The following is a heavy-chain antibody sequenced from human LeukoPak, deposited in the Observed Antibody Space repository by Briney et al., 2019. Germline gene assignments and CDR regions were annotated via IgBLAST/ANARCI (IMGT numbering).Heavy chain of an antibody. CDR1: GLTVNTNF. J-gene: IGHJ3*02. CDR2: ISSSTYI. V-gene: IGHV3-69-1*01. Sequence: GGSLRLSCAASGLTVNTNFMSWVRQAPGKGLEWVSSISSSTYIYYADSLEGRFTISRDNVRNSLYLQMNSLRAEDTAVYYCAGDYEGNLAFDIWGQGTMVTVSS. D-gene: IGHD4-23*01. CDR3: AGDYEGNLAFDI.